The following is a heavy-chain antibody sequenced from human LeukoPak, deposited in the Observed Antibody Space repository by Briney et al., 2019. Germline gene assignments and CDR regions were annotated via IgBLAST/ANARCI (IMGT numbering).Heavy chain of an antibody. J-gene: IGHJ4*02. D-gene: IGHD5-18*01. CDR3: AGGYSNSFDY. CDR1: GGSISSGSHH. V-gene: IGHV4-39*07. Sequence: SETLSLTCTVSGGSISSGSHHWGWFRQSPGKGLEWIGSIYDSRTIYYNPSLKSRVTISVDTSKNQFSLKLSSVTAADTAVYYCAGGYSNSFDYWGQGTLVTVSS. CDR2: IYDSRTI.